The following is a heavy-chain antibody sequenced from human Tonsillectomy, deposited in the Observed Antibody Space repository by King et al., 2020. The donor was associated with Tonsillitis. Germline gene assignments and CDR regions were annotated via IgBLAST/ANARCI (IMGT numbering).Heavy chain of an antibody. J-gene: IGHJ3*02. CDR1: GFTFSPYC. D-gene: IGHD1-26*01. CDR2: MNTDWSTT. V-gene: IGHV3-74*01. Sequence: DVQLVESGGGLVQPGGSLILSWAASGFTFSPYCMYWVRQAPGKGLVWVSHMNTDWSTTTYAVSVKGRFTISRDNAKNTLYLQMNSLRAEDTAVYYCARDRGAPDAFDIWGQGTVVTVSS. CDR3: ARDRGAPDAFDI.